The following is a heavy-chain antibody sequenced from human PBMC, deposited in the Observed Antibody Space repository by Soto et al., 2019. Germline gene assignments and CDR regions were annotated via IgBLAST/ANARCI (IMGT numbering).Heavy chain of an antibody. J-gene: IGHJ3*02. CDR1: VFSLSTSGMR. CDR2: IDWDDDK. Sequence: GPGPTLVNPTQTLTLTFTFSVFSLSTSGMRVSLIRQPPGKALEWLARIDWDDDKFYSTSLKTRLTISKDTSKNQVVLTMTNMDPVDTATYYCARLKWEHLAFDIWGQGTMVTVSS. V-gene: IGHV2-70*04. CDR3: ARLKWEHLAFDI. D-gene: IGHD1-26*01.